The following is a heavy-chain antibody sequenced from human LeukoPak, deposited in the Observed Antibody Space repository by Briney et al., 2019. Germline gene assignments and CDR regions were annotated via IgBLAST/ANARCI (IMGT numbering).Heavy chain of an antibody. V-gene: IGHV3-23*01. CDR3: AKDLLSGRYCSSTSCLYYGMDV. J-gene: IGHJ6*02. CDR2: ISGSGDSA. CDR1: GFTSSSYA. Sequence: GGSLRLSCAASGFTSSSYAMSWVRQAPGTGLEWVSAISGSGDSAYYTDSVKGRFTISRDNSKNTLYLQMNSLRAEDTAVYYCAKDLLSGRYCSSTSCLYYGMDVWGQGTTVTVSS. D-gene: IGHD2-2*01.